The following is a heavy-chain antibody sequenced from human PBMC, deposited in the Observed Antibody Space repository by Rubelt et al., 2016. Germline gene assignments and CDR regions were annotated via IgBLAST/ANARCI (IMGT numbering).Heavy chain of an antibody. V-gene: IGHV3-48*03. D-gene: IGHD5-12*01. Sequence: EVQLVESGGGLVQPGGSLRLSCAASGFTFSSYEMNWVRQAPGKGLEWVSYIRSSGSTIYYADSVKSRFTISRDNAKNSLYLQMNSLRAEDTAVYYCARSDIVATITDYWGQGTLVTVSS. CDR1: GFTFSSYE. J-gene: IGHJ4*02. CDR2: IRSSGSTI. CDR3: ARSDIVATITDY.